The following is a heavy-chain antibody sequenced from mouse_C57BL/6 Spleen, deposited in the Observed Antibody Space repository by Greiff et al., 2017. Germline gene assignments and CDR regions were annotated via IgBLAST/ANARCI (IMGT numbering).Heavy chain of an antibody. D-gene: IGHD4-1*01. V-gene: IGHV2-5*01. CDR2: IWRGGST. CDR3: AKSGGWDVRYFDY. CDR1: GFSLTSYG. Sequence: VKLMESGPGLVQPSQSLSITCTVSGFSLTSYGVHWVRQSPGKGLEWLGVIWRGGSTDYNAAFMSRLSITKDNSKSQVFFKMNSLQADDTAIYYCAKSGGWDVRYFDYWGQGTTLTVSS. J-gene: IGHJ2*01.